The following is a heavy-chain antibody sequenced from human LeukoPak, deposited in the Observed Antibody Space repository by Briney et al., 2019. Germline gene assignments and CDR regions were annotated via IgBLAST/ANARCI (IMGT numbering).Heavy chain of an antibody. Sequence: PGGALRLSLAATGFIFNRQRLHRVRPAPDKGVVGVGHIYEEGGGPYYAASVKGRFTISRDNAKNTLYLQMHSLTAEDTAVYYCVRGALRDCSYTSCTRGNWFDPWGQGTLVTVSS. CDR1: GFIFNRQR. CDR3: VRGALRDCSYTSCTRGNWFDP. D-gene: IGHD2-2*01. CDR2: IYEEGGGP. V-gene: IGHV3-74*01. J-gene: IGHJ5*02.